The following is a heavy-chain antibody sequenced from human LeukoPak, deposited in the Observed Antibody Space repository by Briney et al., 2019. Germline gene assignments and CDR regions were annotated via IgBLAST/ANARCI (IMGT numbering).Heavy chain of an antibody. CDR1: GGSFSGYY. J-gene: IGHJ6*02. Sequence: PSETLSLTCAVYGGSFSGYYWSWIRQPPGKGLEWIGEINHSGSTNYNPSLKSRVTISVDTSKNQFSLKLSSVTAADTAVYYCAKDREYQLPAISYGMDVWGQGTTVAVSS. V-gene: IGHV4-34*01. D-gene: IGHD2-2*01. CDR2: INHSGST. CDR3: AKDREYQLPAISYGMDV.